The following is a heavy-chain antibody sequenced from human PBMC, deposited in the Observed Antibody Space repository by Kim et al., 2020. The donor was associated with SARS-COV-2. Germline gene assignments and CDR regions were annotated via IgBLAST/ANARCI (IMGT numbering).Heavy chain of an antibody. V-gene: IGHV3-30-3*01. CDR1: GFTFSTYS. D-gene: IGHD3-22*01. Sequence: LSLTCAASGFTFSTYSMHWVRQAPGKGLEWVAVISYDGSNKYYADSVKGRFTISRDNSKKTLHLQMNSLRAEDTAVYYCAREEMEDSRDDLEYWGKG. J-gene: IGHJ4*02. CDR3: AREEMEDSRDDLEY. CDR2: ISYDGSNK.